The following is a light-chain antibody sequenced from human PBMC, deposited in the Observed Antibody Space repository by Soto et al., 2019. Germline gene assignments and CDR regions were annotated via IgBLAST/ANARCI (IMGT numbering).Light chain of an antibody. CDR1: SSDIGSNNY. Sequence: ALTQPASVSGSPGQSIPISCTGTSSDIGSNNYVSWFQQRPGKAPTLIIYEVSNRPSGVSNHFSGSKSGNTASLTISGLLPEDEAEYYCSSYTTTTRLFGGGTKVTVL. CDR2: EVS. V-gene: IGLV2-14*01. J-gene: IGLJ3*02. CDR3: SSYTTTTRL.